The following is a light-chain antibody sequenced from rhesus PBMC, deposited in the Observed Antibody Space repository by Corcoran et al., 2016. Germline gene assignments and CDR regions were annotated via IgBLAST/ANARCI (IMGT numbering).Light chain of an antibody. V-gene: IGKV2-78*01. CDR1: QSPLDSDGYTH. J-gene: IGKJ3*01. CDR3: MQTLQTPFT. CDR2: LVS. Sequence: DIVMTQTPLSLPVTPGEPASISCRSSQSPLDSDGYTHLNWYLQKPGQSPQLLIYLVSSRASGVPDRFSGSGSGTDFTLKNSKVEAEDVRVYYYMQTLQTPFTFGPGTKLDIK.